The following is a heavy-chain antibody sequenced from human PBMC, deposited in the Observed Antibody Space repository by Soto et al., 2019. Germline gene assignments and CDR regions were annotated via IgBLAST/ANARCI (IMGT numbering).Heavy chain of an antibody. Sequence: PSETLSLTCSVHGGSFSGYYWSWIRQPPGKGLEWIGEINHSGSTNYNPSLKSRVTVSVDTSKNQFSLKLNSVTAADTAVYYCARFGGHTVTYESWGEGTLVTVSS. J-gene: IGHJ5*02. CDR2: INHSGST. CDR3: ARFGGHTVTYES. V-gene: IGHV4-34*01. D-gene: IGHD4-17*01. CDR1: GGSFSGYY.